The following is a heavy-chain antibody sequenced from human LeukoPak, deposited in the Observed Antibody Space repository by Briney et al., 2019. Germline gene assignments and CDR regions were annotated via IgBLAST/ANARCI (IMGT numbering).Heavy chain of an antibody. D-gene: IGHD2-15*01. CDR2: MNPNSGIT. V-gene: IGHV1-8*01. CDR3: ASELRHQDF. CDR1: GYSFTSYD. J-gene: IGHJ4*02. Sequence: ASVKVSCKASGYSFTSYDTNWVRQASGQGLEWLGYMNPNSGITGYAQKFQGRVTMTRDTSINTAYMELSSLRSEDTAMYYCASELRHQDFWGQGTLVTVSS.